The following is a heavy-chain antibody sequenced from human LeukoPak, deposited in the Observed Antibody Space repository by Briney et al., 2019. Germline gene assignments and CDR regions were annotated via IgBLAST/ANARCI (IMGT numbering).Heavy chain of an antibody. CDR2: ISTNDI. J-gene: IGHJ4*02. Sequence: GGSLRLSCAASGFTLSSHTMNWVRQAPGRGLEWVSAISTNDIQYADSVKGRFSISRDNAKNSLYLQMNSLRAEDTAVYYCAGVSARPADYWGQGTLVTVSS. V-gene: IGHV3-21*01. D-gene: IGHD2-2*01. CDR1: GFTLSSHT. CDR3: AGVSARPADY.